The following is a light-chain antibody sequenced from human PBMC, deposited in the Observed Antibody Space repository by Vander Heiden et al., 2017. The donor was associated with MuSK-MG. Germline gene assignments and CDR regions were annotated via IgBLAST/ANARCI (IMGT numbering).Light chain of an antibody. CDR1: QGIGSF. CDR2: SAS. V-gene: IGKV1-9*01. CDR3: QQLNSYLLT. J-gene: IGKJ5*01. Sequence: DIQLTQSPVFLSASVGDRVTITCRASQGIGSFLAWYQQKPGKAPRLLIYSASTLQTGVPSRFSGSGSGTEFTLTISSLQPEDVATYYCQQLNSYLLTFGQGTRLEIK.